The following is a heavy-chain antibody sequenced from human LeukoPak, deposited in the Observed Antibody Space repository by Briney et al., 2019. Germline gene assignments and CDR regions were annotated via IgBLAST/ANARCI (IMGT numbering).Heavy chain of an antibody. CDR2: IKTDGSEK. Sequence: ETLSLTCAVSGGSISSSNWWSWVRQAPGKGLEWVANIKTDGSEKRYVDSVKGRFTISRDNAKNSLYLQMNSLRAEDTAAYYCTSYYYTSGPNDNWGQGTLVTVSS. CDR1: GGSISSSNW. CDR3: TSYYYTSGPNDN. D-gene: IGHD3-22*01. J-gene: IGHJ4*02. V-gene: IGHV3-7*01.